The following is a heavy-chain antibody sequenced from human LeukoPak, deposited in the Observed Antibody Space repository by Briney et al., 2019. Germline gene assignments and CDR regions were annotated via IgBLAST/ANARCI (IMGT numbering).Heavy chain of an antibody. D-gene: IGHD3-22*01. V-gene: IGHV4-31*03. CDR3: ARASDRGGSHFDY. CDR2: IYYSGST. Sequence: SQTLSLTCIVSGGSISSGGYYWSWIRQHPGKGLEWIGYIYYSGSTYYNPSLKSRVTISVDTSKNQFSLKLSSVTAADTAVYYCARASDRGGSHFDYWGQGTLVTVSS. J-gene: IGHJ4*02. CDR1: GGSISSGGYY.